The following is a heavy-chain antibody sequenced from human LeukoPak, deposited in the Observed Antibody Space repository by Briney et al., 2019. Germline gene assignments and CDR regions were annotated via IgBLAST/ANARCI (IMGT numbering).Heavy chain of an antibody. V-gene: IGHV4-34*01. D-gene: IGHD6-13*01. CDR3: ARVSAARRHFGY. J-gene: IGHJ4*02. CDR2: IHHSGST. CDR1: GGSFSGYY. Sequence: SETLSLTCAVYGGSFSGYYWSWIRQPPGKGLEWIGEIHHSGSTNYNPSLKSRVTISVDTSKNQFSLKLSSVTAADTAVYYCARVSAARRHFGYWGQGTLVTVSS.